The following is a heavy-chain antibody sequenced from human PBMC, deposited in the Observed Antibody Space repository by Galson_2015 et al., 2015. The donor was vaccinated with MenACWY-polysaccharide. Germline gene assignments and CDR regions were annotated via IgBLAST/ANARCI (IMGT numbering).Heavy chain of an antibody. CDR1: GYTFTSYY. Sequence: SVKVSCKASGYTFTSYYMHWVRQAPGQGLEWMGIINPSGGSTSYAQKFQGRVTMTRDTSTSTVYMELSSLRSGDTAVYYCARASGRGGYYTSFDPWGQGTLVTVSS. CDR2: INPSGGST. D-gene: IGHD3-3*01. J-gene: IGHJ5*02. CDR3: ARASGRGGYYTSFDP. V-gene: IGHV1-46*01.